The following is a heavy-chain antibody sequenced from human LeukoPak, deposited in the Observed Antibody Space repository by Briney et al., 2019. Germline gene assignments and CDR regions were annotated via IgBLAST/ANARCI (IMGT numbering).Heavy chain of an antibody. D-gene: IGHD3-16*01. CDR2: IYNSGGT. V-gene: IGHV4-59*01. Sequence: SETLSLTCTVSGGPITSSFYWGWIRQSPGKGLEWIGYIYNSGGTKYNPSLKSRLTISVDTSKNQFSLNLSSVTAADTAVYYCARASVLLSADYWGQGTLVTVSS. CDR1: GGPITSSFY. J-gene: IGHJ4*02. CDR3: ARASVLLSADY.